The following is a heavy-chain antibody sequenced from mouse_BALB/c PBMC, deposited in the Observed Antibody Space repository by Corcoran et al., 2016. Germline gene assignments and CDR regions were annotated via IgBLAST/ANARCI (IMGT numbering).Heavy chain of an antibody. Sequence: QVTLKESGPGILQPSQTLSLTCSFSGFSLSTSGMGVSWIRQPSGKGLEWLAHIYWDDDKRYNPSLKSRLTISKDTSRNQVFLKITSVDTADTATYYGARSDYYGSSYYWYFDVWGAGTTVTVSS. CDR2: IYWDDDK. CDR1: GFSLSTSGMG. D-gene: IGHD1-1*01. CDR3: ARSDYYGSSYYWYFDV. J-gene: IGHJ1*01. V-gene: IGHV8-12*01.